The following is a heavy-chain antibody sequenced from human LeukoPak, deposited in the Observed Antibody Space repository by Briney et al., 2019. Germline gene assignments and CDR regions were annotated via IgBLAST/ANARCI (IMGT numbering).Heavy chain of an antibody. CDR2: LSSSGSAF. D-gene: IGHD3-3*01. CDR3: ARSARLMKGVVEVTALDD. CDR1: GFSFSSHW. V-gene: IGHV3-48*04. J-gene: IGHJ4*02. Sequence: PGGSLRLSCAASGFSFSSHWMSWVRQAPGKGLEWIAYLSSSGSAFSYADSVKGRFTIARDNAKNSVYLEMNSLRADDTAVYYCARSARLMKGVVEVTALDDWGQGTLVTVSS.